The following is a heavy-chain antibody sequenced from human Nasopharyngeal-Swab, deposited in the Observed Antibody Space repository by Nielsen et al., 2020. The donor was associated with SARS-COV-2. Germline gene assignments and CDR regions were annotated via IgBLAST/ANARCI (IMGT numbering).Heavy chain of an antibody. CDR3: TRRFWDSSSPFYFDY. D-gene: IGHD6-13*01. V-gene: IGHV3-49*03. J-gene: IGHJ4*02. CDR2: IRSKAYGGTT. Sequence: GGSLRLSCTASEFTFGDYAMSWFRQAPGKGLEWVGFIRSKAYGGTTEYAASVKGRFTISRDDSKSIAYLQMNSLKTEDTAVYYCTRRFWDSSSPFYFDYWGQGTLVTVSS. CDR1: EFTFGDYA.